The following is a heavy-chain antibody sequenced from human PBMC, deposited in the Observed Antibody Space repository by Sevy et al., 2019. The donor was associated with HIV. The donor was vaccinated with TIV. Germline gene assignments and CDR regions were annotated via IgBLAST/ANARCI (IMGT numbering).Heavy chain of an antibody. CDR1: GFAFSSHA. V-gene: IGHV3-30-3*01. D-gene: IGHD6-13*01. Sequence: GGSLRLSCAASGFAFSSHAMHWVRQAPGKGLEWVAVISYEGSETFYAASVEGRFTISRDNSKNMLSLQLNSLRPEDTAVYYGARDGGYSIKWYPLYWGHGTLVTVSS. CDR2: ISYEGSET. CDR3: ARDGGYSIKWYPLY. J-gene: IGHJ4*01.